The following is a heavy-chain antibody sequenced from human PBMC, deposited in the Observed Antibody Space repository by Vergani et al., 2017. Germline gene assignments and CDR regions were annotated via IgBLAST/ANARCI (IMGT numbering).Heavy chain of an antibody. Sequence: QVQLVESGGGVVQPGRSLRLSCAASGFTFSSYAMHWVRQAPGKGLEWVAVISYDGSNKYYADSVKGRFTISRDNSKNTLYLQMNSLRAEDTAVYYCARVGCRGVSCYSGWFDPWGQGTLVTVSS. V-gene: IGHV3-30-3*01. CDR2: ISYDGSNK. D-gene: IGHD2-15*01. CDR3: ARVGCRGVSCYSGWFDP. CDR1: GFTFSSYA. J-gene: IGHJ5*02.